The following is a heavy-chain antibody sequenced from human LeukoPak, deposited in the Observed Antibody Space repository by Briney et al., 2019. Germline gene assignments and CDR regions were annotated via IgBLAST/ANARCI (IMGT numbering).Heavy chain of an antibody. CDR2: IKSKTDGGTT. Sequence: TGGSLRLSCAASGFTFTNAWMNWVRQAPGKGLEWVGRIKSKTDGGTTDYAAPVKGRFTISRDDSKNTLYLQMNSLKTEDTAVYYCTTTPTKYYDFWSAYNDYWGQGTLVIVSS. CDR1: GFTFTNAW. V-gene: IGHV3-15*07. D-gene: IGHD3-3*01. J-gene: IGHJ4*02. CDR3: TTTPTKYYDFWSAYNDY.